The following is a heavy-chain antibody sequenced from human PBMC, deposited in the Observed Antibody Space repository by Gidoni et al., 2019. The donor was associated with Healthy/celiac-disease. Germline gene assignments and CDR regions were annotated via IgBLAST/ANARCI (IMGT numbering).Heavy chain of an antibody. CDR2: IYYSGST. CDR1: GGSISSSSYY. CDR3: ARHMRRYIAAAGQLVDY. Sequence: LTCTVSGGSISSSSYYWGWIRQPPGKGLEWIGSIYYSGSTYYNPSLKSRVTISVDTSKNQFSLKLSSVTAADTAVYYCARHMRRYIAAAGQLVDYWGQGTLVTVSS. D-gene: IGHD6-13*01. V-gene: IGHV4-39*01. J-gene: IGHJ4*02.